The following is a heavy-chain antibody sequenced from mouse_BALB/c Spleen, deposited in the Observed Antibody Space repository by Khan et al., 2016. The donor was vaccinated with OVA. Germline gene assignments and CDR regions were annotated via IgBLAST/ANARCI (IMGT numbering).Heavy chain of an antibody. D-gene: IGHD1-1*02. V-gene: IGHV1S81*02. CDR2: INPSNGGT. J-gene: IGHJ3*01. CDR1: GYTFTSYY. Sequence: QVQLQQPGAELVKPGASVKLSCKASGYTFTSYYIYWVKQRPGQGLEWIGGINPSNGGTYFNEKFESMATLTVDKSSSTAFMQVSSLTSEDSAVYDCTRSGWEAFAYGGQGTLVTVSA. CDR3: TRSGWEAFAY.